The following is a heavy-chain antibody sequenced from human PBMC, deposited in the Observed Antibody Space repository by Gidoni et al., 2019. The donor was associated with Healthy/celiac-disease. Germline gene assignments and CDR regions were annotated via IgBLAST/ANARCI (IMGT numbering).Heavy chain of an antibody. V-gene: IGHV4-39*01. Sequence: QLQLQESGPGLVKPSETLSLTCTVSGGSISSSSYYWGWIRQPPGKGLEWIGSIYSSGSTYYNPSLKSRVTISVDTSKNQFSLKLSSVTAADTAVYYCARHGPRGDFWSGYPTYYFDYWGQGTLVTVSS. J-gene: IGHJ4*02. D-gene: IGHD3-3*01. CDR1: GGSISSSSYY. CDR3: ARHGPRGDFWSGYPTYYFDY. CDR2: IYSSGST.